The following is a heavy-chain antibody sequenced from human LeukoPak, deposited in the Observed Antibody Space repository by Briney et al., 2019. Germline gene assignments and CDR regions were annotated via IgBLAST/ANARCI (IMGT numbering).Heavy chain of an antibody. CDR3: ARDGTGVYNLVQY. Sequence: ASVTVSCKASGYTFIGYYMHWVRQAPGQGLEWMGWINPNSGGTNYAQKFQGRVTMTRDTSISAVYMELSRLRSDDTAVYYCARDGTGVYNLVQYWGQGTLVTVSS. CDR2: INPNSGGT. J-gene: IGHJ4*02. V-gene: IGHV1-2*02. D-gene: IGHD5-24*01. CDR1: GYTFIGYY.